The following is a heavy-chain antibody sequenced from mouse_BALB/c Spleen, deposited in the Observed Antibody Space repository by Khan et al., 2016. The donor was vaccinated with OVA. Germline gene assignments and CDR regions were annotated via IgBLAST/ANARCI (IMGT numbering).Heavy chain of an antibody. Sequence: QVQLQQSGAELVRPGTSVKVSCKASGYAFTDYLIEWVKQRPGQGLEWIGVINPGSGGTHYNEKFMDRATLTADKSSSTAYMQLSSLTSDDSAVYFCSRSGYGFVAYWGPGTLVTVSA. CDR3: SRSGYGFVAY. D-gene: IGHD3-2*02. V-gene: IGHV1-54*01. CDR2: INPGSGGT. J-gene: IGHJ3*01. CDR1: GYAFTDYL.